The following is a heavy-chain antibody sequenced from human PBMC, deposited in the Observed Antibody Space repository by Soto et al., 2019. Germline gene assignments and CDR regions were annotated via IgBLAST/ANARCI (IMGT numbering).Heavy chain of an antibody. Sequence: GGSLRLSCAASGFTVSSNYMSWVRQAPGKGLEWVSVIYSGGSTYYADSVKGRFTISRHNSKNTLYLQMNSLRAEDTAVYYCARDRRGYYNYYMDVWGKGTTVTVSS. D-gene: IGHD3-3*01. CDR1: GFTVSSNY. V-gene: IGHV3-53*04. CDR3: ARDRRGYYNYYMDV. J-gene: IGHJ6*03. CDR2: IYSGGST.